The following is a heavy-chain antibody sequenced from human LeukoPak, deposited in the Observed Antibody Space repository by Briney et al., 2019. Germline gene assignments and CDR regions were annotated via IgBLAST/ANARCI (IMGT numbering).Heavy chain of an antibody. CDR1: GFIFSNFE. Sequence: PGGSLRLSCTASGFIFSNFEMNWVRQSPGKGLQWVAYINSGATSYYYADSVKGRFTISRDNAKNSLYLQMNSLGVQDTAIYYCARVICTGGSCFQNDYWGQGTLVTVSS. CDR3: ARVICTGGSCFQNDY. CDR2: INSGATSY. V-gene: IGHV3-48*03. D-gene: IGHD2-8*02. J-gene: IGHJ4*02.